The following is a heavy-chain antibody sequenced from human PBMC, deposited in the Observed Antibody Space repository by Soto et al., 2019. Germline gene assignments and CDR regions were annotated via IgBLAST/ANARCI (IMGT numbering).Heavy chain of an antibody. Sequence: PSETLSLTCAVYGGSFSGYYWSWIRQPPGKGLEWIGEINHSGSTNYNPSLKSRVTISVDTSKNQFSLKLSSVTAADTAVYYCARGPGYDYVWGSYLHARFDPWGQGTLVTVSS. CDR2: INHSGST. D-gene: IGHD3-16*01. CDR1: GGSFSGYY. CDR3: ARGPGYDYVWGSYLHARFDP. J-gene: IGHJ5*02. V-gene: IGHV4-34*01.